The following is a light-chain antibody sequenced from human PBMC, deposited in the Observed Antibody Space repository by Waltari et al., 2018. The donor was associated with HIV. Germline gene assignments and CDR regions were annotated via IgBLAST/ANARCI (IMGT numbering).Light chain of an antibody. CDR1: SRDLGTYNH. CDR3: SSYITTGTIL. J-gene: IGLJ3*02. V-gene: IGLV2-14*03. CDR2: DVN. Sequence: QSALTQPASVSGSLGQSITISCIGSSRDLGTYNHVSWYQQYPDKAPLLLIRDVNTRHSGIPFRFSASKSGKTATLTISGLQAEDEADYYCSSYITTGTILFGGGTKVTVL.